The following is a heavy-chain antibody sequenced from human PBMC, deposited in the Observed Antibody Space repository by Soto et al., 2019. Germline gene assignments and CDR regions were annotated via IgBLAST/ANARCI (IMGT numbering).Heavy chain of an antibody. Sequence: GGTLRLSCAASGFTFSRYAMHWVRQAPGKGLEWVAVISYDGSNKYYADSVKGRFTISRDNAKNSLYLQMNSLRAEDTAVYYCAREVGATYYYYYGMDVWGQGTTVTVSS. V-gene: IGHV3-30-3*01. CDR3: AREVGATYYYYYGMDV. D-gene: IGHD1-26*01. CDR1: GFTFSRYA. CDR2: ISYDGSNK. J-gene: IGHJ6*02.